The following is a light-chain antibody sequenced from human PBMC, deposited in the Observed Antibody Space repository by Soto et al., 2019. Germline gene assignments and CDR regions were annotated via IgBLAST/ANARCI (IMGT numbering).Light chain of an antibody. CDR1: SSDIGGYNY. J-gene: IGLJ2*01. Sequence: QSALTQPPSASGSPGQAVTISCTGTSSDIGGYNYVSWYQQYPGKAPKLIIYEVTKRPSGVPDRFSGSKSGNTASLTVSGLQAEDEADYYCTSYGGRNNLVLGGGTKLTVL. V-gene: IGLV2-8*01. CDR2: EVT. CDR3: TSYGGRNNLV.